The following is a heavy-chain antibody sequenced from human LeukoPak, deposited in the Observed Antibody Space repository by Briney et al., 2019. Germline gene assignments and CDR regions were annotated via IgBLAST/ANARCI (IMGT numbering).Heavy chain of an antibody. D-gene: IGHD4-17*01. V-gene: IGHV3-48*04. CDR2: ISSSSSTI. Sequence: PGGSLRLSCAASGFTFSSYSMNWVRQAPGKGLEWVSYISSSSSTIYYADSVKGRFTISRDNARNSLYLQMNSLRAEDTAVYYCARDLLYGDYVVFDYWGQGTLVTVSS. CDR3: ARDLLYGDYVVFDY. J-gene: IGHJ4*02. CDR1: GFTFSSYS.